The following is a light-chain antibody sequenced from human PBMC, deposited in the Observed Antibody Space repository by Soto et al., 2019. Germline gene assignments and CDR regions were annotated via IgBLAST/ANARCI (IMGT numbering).Light chain of an antibody. J-gene: IGLJ1*01. CDR2: EVT. V-gene: IGLV2-14*01. CDR1: FSDVGGYDY. CDR3: SPHTSGSTRV. Sequence: QSVLTQPASVSGSPGQSIAISCTGTFSDVGGYDYVSWYQQHPDKAPKLMIYEVTKRPSGVSNRFSGSKSGNTASLTISGLQPEDEADYYCSPHTSGSTRVFGSGTKVTV.